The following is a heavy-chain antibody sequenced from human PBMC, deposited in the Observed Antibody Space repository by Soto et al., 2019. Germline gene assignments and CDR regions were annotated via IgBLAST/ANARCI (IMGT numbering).Heavy chain of an antibody. D-gene: IGHD3-22*01. CDR3: AKGYDTSAYYFSIDY. J-gene: IGHJ4*02. V-gene: IGHV3-23*01. CDR1: GFTFSSHA. Sequence: GGSLRISCVASGFTFSSHAMGWVRQSPGKGLEWVSGITASGIATYYADSVKGRFTISRDNAKNTVYLQMNSLRAEDTAVYFCAKGYDTSAYYFSIDYWGQGNLVTVSS. CDR2: ITASGIAT.